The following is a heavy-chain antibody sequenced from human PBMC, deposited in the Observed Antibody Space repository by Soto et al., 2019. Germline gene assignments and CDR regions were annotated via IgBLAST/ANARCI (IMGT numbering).Heavy chain of an antibody. J-gene: IGHJ4*02. Sequence: EVQLEESGGALVQPGRSLRLSCAAAGFTFDDYAMDWVRQVLGKGLKWVSSISWNSGNIGYADSVKGRFTTSRDNAENSLYLQMNSLRPEDTALYYCVTSKGGYSYGTPFDYWGQGTLVTFSS. CDR3: VTSKGGYSYGTPFDY. V-gene: IGHV3-9*01. D-gene: IGHD5-18*01. CDR1: GFTFDDYA. CDR2: ISWNSGNI.